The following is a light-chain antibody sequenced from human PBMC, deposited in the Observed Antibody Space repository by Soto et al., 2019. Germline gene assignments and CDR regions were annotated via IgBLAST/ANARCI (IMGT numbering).Light chain of an antibody. CDR2: IAS. V-gene: IGKV3-15*01. CDR1: QSISFN. Sequence: EIVMTQSPAALSVSPGERVTLSCRASQSISFNLAWYQQKPGQAPRLLIYIASTRAAGIPARFSGSGSGTEFTLTISSLQSEDSAIYYCQQYNNWPTWTFGQGTKGDMK. CDR3: QQYNNWPTWT. J-gene: IGKJ1*01.